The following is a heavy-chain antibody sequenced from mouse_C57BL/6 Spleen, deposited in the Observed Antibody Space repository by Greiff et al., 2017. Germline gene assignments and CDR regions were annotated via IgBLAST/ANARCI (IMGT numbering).Heavy chain of an antibody. CDR2: ISSGGDYI. D-gene: IGHD3-2*02. V-gene: IGHV5-9-1*02. J-gene: IGHJ4*01. CDR3: TLDSSGYVPMDY. CDR1: GFTFSSYA. Sequence: DVKLVESGEGLVKPGGSLKLSCAASGFTFSSYAMSWVRQTPEKRLEWVAYISSGGDYIYYADTVKGRFTISRDNARNTLCLQMSSPKSEDPAMYYCTLDSSGYVPMDYWGQGTSVTVSS.